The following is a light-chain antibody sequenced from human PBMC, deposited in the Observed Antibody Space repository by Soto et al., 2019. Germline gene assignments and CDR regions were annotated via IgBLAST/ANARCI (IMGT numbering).Light chain of an antibody. CDR3: QQYGSSPPT. CDR2: GAS. Sequence: ESVLTQSPGTLSLSPGERSTLSCMASQSVSRSYLAWYQQKPGQAPRLLIYGASSRATGIPERFSGSGSGTDFTLTISRLEPEDFAVYYCQQYGSSPPTFGQGTKVDIK. V-gene: IGKV3-20*01. J-gene: IGKJ1*01. CDR1: QSVSRSY.